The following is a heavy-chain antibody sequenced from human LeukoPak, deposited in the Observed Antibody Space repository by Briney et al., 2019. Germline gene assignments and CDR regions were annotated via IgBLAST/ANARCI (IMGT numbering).Heavy chain of an antibody. Sequence: PGGSLRLSCAASGFTFSDHYMDWVRQAPGKGLEWVGRIRNKANSYTTQYAASVKGRFTISRDNSKNSLYLQMNSLKTWVTAVYYCAGGSSTSSYGMDVWGQGTTVTVSS. CDR2: IRNKANSYTT. J-gene: IGHJ6*02. V-gene: IGHV3-72*01. CDR1: GFTFSDHY. D-gene: IGHD2-2*01. CDR3: AGGSSTSSYGMDV.